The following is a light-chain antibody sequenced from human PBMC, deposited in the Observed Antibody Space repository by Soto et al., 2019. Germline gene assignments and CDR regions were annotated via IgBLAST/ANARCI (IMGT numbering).Light chain of an antibody. V-gene: IGLV2-14*01. Sequence: QSVLTQPASVSGSPGQSITISCTGTSSDVGGYNYVSWCQQHPGKAPKLMIYEVSNRPSGVSNRFSGSKSGNTASLTISGLQAEDEADYYCSSFTSGSTLFGTGTKVTVL. CDR3: SSFTSGSTL. CDR2: EVS. CDR1: SSDVGGYNY. J-gene: IGLJ1*01.